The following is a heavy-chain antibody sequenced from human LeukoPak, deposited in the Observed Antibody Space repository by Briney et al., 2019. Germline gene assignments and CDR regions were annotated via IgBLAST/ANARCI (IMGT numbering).Heavy chain of an antibody. CDR3: ARGRLGSSWYRGYFDY. CDR1: GGSFSGYY. V-gene: IGHV4-34*01. Sequence: SETLSPTCAFYGGSFSGYYWSWIRQPPEKGLEWSGEINHSGSTNYNPSLKSRVTISVDTSKNQFSLKLSSVTAADTAVYYCARGRLGSSWYRGYFDYWGQGTMVTVSS. D-gene: IGHD6-13*01. CDR2: INHSGST. J-gene: IGHJ4*02.